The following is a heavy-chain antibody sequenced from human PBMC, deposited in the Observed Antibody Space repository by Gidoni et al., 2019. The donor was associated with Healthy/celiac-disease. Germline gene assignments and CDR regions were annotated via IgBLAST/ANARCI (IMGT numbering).Heavy chain of an antibody. V-gene: IGHV3-23*01. Sequence: EVQLLETGGGLVQPGGSLRRSCAASGFTCSVYAMSWVRQAPGKGLEWVSVISGSGGSTYYADSVKGRFTISRANSKNTLYLQMNSLRAEDTAVYYCAKGRYDSSGGYYFDYWGQGTLVTVSS. CDR1: GFTCSVYA. D-gene: IGHD3-22*01. CDR2: ISGSGGST. CDR3: AKGRYDSSGGYYFDY. J-gene: IGHJ4*02.